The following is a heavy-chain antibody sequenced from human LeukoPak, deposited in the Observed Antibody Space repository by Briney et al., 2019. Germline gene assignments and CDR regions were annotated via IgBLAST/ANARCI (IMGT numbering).Heavy chain of an antibody. D-gene: IGHD1-20*01. J-gene: IGHJ5*02. CDR3: ARDRGDNWKDSIWAYFDP. Sequence: PSETLSLTCTVSGGSISSYYWSWIRHPAGKGLEWIGRIYTSGSTNYHPSLTSRVTMSVDTSKNQFYLKLSSVTAADTAVYYCARDRGDNWKDSIWAYFDPWGQGTPVTVSS. CDR2: IYTSGST. CDR1: GGSISSYY. V-gene: IGHV4-4*07.